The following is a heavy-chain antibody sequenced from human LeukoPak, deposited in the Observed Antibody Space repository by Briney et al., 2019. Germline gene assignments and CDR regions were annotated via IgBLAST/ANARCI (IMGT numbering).Heavy chain of an antibody. V-gene: IGHV3-30*02. CDR2: IRYDGSNK. J-gene: IGHJ4*02. Sequence: GGSLRLSCAASGFTFSSYGMHWVRQAPGKGLEWVAFIRYDGSNKYYADSVKGRFTISRDNSKNTLYLQMNSLRAEDTAVYYCAKGYFDSSSYYFDYWGQGTLVTVSS. D-gene: IGHD3-22*01. CDR3: AKGYFDSSSYYFDY. CDR1: GFTFSSYG.